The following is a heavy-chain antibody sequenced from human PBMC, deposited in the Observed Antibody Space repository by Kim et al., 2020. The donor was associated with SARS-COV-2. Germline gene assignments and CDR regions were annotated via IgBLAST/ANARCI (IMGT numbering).Heavy chain of an antibody. V-gene: IGHV3-33*01. CDR2: IWYDGSNK. J-gene: IGHJ4*02. CDR1: GFTFSSYG. CDR3: ARDLKSTYYDILTGYYIEYYFDY. Sequence: GGSLRLSCAASGFTFSSYGMHWVRQAPGKGLEWVAVIWYDGSNKYYADSVKGRFTISRDNSKNTLYLQMNSLRAEDTAVYYCARDLKSTYYDILTGYYIEYYFDYWGQGTLVTVSS. D-gene: IGHD3-9*01.